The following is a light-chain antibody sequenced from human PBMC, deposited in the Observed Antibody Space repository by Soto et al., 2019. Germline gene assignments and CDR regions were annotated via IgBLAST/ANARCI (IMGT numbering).Light chain of an antibody. CDR1: QSISSW. J-gene: IGKJ1*01. Sequence: DIQITQSPSTLSASVGDRVTITCRASQSISSWLAWYQQKPGRAPKLLIYKASSLTSGVPSRFSGSGSGTEFTLTISSLQPGDFATYYCQQYNSYWTFGQGTKV. CDR3: QQYNSYWT. CDR2: KAS. V-gene: IGKV1-5*03.